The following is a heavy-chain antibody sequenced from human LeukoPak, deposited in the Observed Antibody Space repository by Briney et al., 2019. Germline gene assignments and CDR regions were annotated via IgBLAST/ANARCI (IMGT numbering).Heavy chain of an antibody. J-gene: IGHJ4*02. V-gene: IGHV1-69*13. CDR1: GYTFTSYG. CDR3: ASSTDSSGYYVDY. Sequence: SVKVSCKASGYTFTSYGISWVRQAPGQGLEWMGGIIPIFGTANYAQKFQGRVTITADESTSTAYMELSSLRSEDTAVYYCASSTDSSGYYVDYWGQGTLVTVSS. D-gene: IGHD3-22*01. CDR2: IIPIFGTA.